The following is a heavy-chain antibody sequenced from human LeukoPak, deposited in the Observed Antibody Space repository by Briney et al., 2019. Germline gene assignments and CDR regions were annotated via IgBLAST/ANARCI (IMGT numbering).Heavy chain of an antibody. Sequence: GGSLRLSCAASGFTFSSYGMHWVRQAPGKGLEWVAFIRYDGSNKYYADSVKGRFTISRDNSKNTLYLQMNSLRAEDTAVYYCANKGIAAPGGAHYFDYWGQGTLVTVSS. V-gene: IGHV3-30*02. J-gene: IGHJ4*02. CDR2: IRYDGSNK. D-gene: IGHD6-6*01. CDR3: ANKGIAAPGGAHYFDY. CDR1: GFTFSSYG.